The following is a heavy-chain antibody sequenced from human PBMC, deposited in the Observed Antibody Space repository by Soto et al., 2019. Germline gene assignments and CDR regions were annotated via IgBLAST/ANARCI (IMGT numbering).Heavy chain of an antibody. Sequence: GSLRLSCAASGFTFSGSAMHWVRQASGKGLEWVGRIRSKANSYATAYAASVKGRFTISRDDSKNTAYLQMNSLKTEDTAVYYCTRRIAAAGTPPYYGMDVWGQGTTVTVSS. CDR2: IRSKANSYAT. V-gene: IGHV3-73*01. J-gene: IGHJ6*02. CDR3: TRRIAAAGTPPYYGMDV. CDR1: GFTFSGSA. D-gene: IGHD6-13*01.